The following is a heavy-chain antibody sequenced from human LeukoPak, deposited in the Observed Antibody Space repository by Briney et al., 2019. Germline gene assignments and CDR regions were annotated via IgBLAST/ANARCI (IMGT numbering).Heavy chain of an antibody. J-gene: IGHJ4*02. Sequence: GGSLRLSCAASGSTFSDYYMSWIRQAPGKGLEWVSYIISGSTIYYADSVKGRFTISRDNAKNSLYLQMNSLRAEDTAVYYCARGGSSRPRDFDYWGQGTLVTVSS. CDR1: GSTFSDYY. V-gene: IGHV3-11*04. CDR2: IISGSTI. CDR3: ARGGSSRPRDFDY. D-gene: IGHD6-13*01.